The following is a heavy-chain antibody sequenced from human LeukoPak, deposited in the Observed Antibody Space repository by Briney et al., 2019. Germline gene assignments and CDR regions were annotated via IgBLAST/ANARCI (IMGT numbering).Heavy chain of an antibody. CDR1: GYTFRSYG. V-gene: IGHV1-18*01. Sequence: ASLKVSCKAAGYTFRSYGIRWVRHTPGQGLEWMGWISAYNGHTNYAQKLQGRVTMTTDTSTSTAYMELRSLSSDDTAVYYCARGGRWELPRPYAFDIWGQGTMVTVSS. CDR3: ARGGRWELPRPYAFDI. J-gene: IGHJ3*02. D-gene: IGHD1-26*01. CDR2: ISAYNGHT.